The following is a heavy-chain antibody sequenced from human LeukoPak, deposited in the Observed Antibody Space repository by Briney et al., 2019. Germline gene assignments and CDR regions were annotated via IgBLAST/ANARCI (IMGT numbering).Heavy chain of an antibody. CDR1: GYTFTSYG. CDR2: ISAYNGNT. V-gene: IGHV1-18*01. Sequence: ASVKVSCKASGYTFTSYGISWVRQAPGQGLEWMGWISAYNGNTNYAQKLQGRVTMTTDTSTTTAYMELRSLRSDDTAVYYCARDSYHYDNSAYTDYWGQGTLVAVSS. D-gene: IGHD3-22*01. J-gene: IGHJ4*02. CDR3: ARDSYHYDNSAYTDY.